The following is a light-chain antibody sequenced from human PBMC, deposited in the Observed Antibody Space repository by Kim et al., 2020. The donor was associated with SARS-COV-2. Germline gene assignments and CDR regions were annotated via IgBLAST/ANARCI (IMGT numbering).Light chain of an antibody. Sequence: FMLTQPHSVSESPGKTVTLSCTRSSGSIASNYVQWYQQRPGSAPTTVIYEDNQRPSGVPDRFSGSIDSSSNSASLTISGLKTEDEADYYCQSYDSSNQVFGGGTQLNVL. CDR3: QSYDSSNQV. CDR2: EDN. J-gene: IGLJ3*02. CDR1: SGSIASNY. V-gene: IGLV6-57*03.